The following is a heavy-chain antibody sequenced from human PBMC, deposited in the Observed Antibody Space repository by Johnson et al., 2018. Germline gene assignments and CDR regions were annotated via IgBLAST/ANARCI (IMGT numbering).Heavy chain of an antibody. CDR2: ISSTGGTS. CDR3: ASPFYYDSSAFFIDAFDI. Sequence: QVQLVQSGGGLVKPGGSLRLSCAASGFSFNDYYINWIRQAPGKGLEWVSYISSTGGTSYYADSVKGRFTISRDNAKKSVYLKMNSLRAEDTAVYYCASPFYYDSSAFFIDAFDIWGQGTMVTVSS. D-gene: IGHD3-22*01. CDR1: GFSFNDYY. V-gene: IGHV3-11*04. J-gene: IGHJ3*02.